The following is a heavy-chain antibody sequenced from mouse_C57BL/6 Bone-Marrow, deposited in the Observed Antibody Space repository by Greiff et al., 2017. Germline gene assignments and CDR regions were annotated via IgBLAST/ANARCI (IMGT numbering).Heavy chain of an antibody. CDR3: ARRGADGYYDY. J-gene: IGHJ2*01. CDR1: GFTFSDYG. Sequence: EVKLVESGGGLVQPGGSLKLSCAASGFTFSDYGMAWVRQAPRKGPEWVAFISNLAYSIYYADTVTGRFTIARENAKNTLYLEVSSLRSEDTAMYYCARRGADGYYDYWGQGTTLTVSS. CDR2: ISNLAYSI. D-gene: IGHD2-3*01. V-gene: IGHV5-15*04.